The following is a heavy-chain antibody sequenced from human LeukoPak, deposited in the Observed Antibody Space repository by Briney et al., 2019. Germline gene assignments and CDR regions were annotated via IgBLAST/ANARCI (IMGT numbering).Heavy chain of an antibody. Sequence: ASVKVSCKASGYIFTGYYIHWVRQAPGQGLEWMGWINPNSGGTNYAQKFQGRVTMTRDTSISTAYMELNELRSDDTAVYYCARAANYDSSDYHPILLYFDYWGQGTLVTVSS. CDR2: INPNSGGT. V-gene: IGHV1-2*02. CDR1: GYIFTGYY. J-gene: IGHJ4*02. D-gene: IGHD3-22*01. CDR3: ARAANYDSSDYHPILLYFDY.